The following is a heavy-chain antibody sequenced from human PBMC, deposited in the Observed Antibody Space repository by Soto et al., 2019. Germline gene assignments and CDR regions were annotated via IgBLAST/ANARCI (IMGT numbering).Heavy chain of an antibody. Sequence: GGSLRLSCAASGFTFSSYWMSWVRQAPGKGLEWVANIKQDGSEKYYVDSVKGRFTISRDNAKNSLYLQMNSLRAEDTAVYYCASNRSLGTSADVAFHICGQGTMVTVSS. D-gene: IGHD2-15*01. J-gene: IGHJ3*02. V-gene: IGHV3-7*01. CDR1: GFTFSSYW. CDR3: ASNRSLGTSADVAFHI. CDR2: IKQDGSEK.